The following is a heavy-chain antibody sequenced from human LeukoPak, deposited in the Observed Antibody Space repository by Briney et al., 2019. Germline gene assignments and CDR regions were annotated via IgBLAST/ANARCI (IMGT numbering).Heavy chain of an antibody. Sequence: GGSLRLSCVASGFSFSRFGMNWVRQAPGKGLEWISHISSTSGDVYYADSVKGRFTISRDNAKNSLYLQMSSLRVEDTAIYYCAQKGGTDHWGQGTLVTVSS. CDR1: GFSFSRFG. CDR2: ISSTSGDV. CDR3: AQKGGTDH. D-gene: IGHD2-15*01. V-gene: IGHV3-48*01. J-gene: IGHJ4*02.